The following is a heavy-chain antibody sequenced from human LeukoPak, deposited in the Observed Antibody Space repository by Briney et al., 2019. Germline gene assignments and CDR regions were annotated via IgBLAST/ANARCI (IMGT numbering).Heavy chain of an antibody. CDR1: GGSISSYY. Sequence: PSETLSLTCTVSGGSISSYYWSWIRQAPGKGLEWIGYVYYTGSTNYNPSLKSRVTISVDTSKNQFSLELSSVTAADTAVYYCARERCGDTTCYFDYLGQGTLVTVSS. CDR3: ARERCGDTTCYFDY. J-gene: IGHJ4*02. V-gene: IGHV4-59*12. CDR2: VYYTGST. D-gene: IGHD2-21*01.